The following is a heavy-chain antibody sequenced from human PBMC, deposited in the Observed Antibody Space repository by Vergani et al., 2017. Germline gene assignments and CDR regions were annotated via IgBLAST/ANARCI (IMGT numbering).Heavy chain of an antibody. CDR1: GFTFSNAW. CDR3: AKGTTSPIDY. V-gene: IGHV3-15*01. J-gene: IGHJ4*02. D-gene: IGHD2/OR15-2a*01. Sequence: EVQLVESGGGLVKPGGSLRLSCAASGFTFSNAWMSWVRQAPGKGLEWVGRIKSKTDGGTTDYAAPVKGRFTISRDDSKNTLYLQMNSLRAEDTAVYYCAKGTTSPIDYWGQGTLVTVSS. CDR2: IKSKTDGGTT.